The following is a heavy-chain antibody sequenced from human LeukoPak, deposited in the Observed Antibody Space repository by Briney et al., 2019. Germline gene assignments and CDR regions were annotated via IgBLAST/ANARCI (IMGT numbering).Heavy chain of an antibody. D-gene: IGHD2-2*01. CDR1: GFTFDDYG. CDR2: INWNGGST. V-gene: IGHV3-20*04. Sequence: GALRLSCAASGFTFDDYGMSWVRQAPGKGLEWVSGINWNGGSTGYADSVKGRFTISRDNAKNSLYLQMNSLRAEGTALYYCARDERYCSSTSCNFYYYYYYMDVWGKGTTVTVSS. J-gene: IGHJ6*03. CDR3: ARDERYCSSTSCNFYYYYYYMDV.